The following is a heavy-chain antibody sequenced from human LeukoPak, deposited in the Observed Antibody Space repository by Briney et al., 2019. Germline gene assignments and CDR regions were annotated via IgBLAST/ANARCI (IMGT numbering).Heavy chain of an antibody. CDR1: GGSISSYY. V-gene: IGHV4-59*01. J-gene: IGHJ3*02. D-gene: IGHD6-25*01. CDR3: ARDGATAGRRDAFDI. CDR2: IYYSGST. Sequence: PSETLSLTCTVSGGSISSYYWSWIRQPPGKGLEWIGYIYYSGSTNYNPSLKSRVTISVDTSKNQFSLKLSSVTAADTDVYYCARDGATAGRRDAFDIWGQGTMVTVSS.